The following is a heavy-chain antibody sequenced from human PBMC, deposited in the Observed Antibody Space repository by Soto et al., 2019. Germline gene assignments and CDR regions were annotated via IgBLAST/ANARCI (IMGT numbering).Heavy chain of an antibody. Sequence: QVQLQESGPGLVKPSQTLSLTCTVSGGSISSGGYYWSWIRQHPGKGLEWIGYIYYSGSTYYNPSLKSRVTIAGDTAKNQFALKLSSVTAADTAVYDCARSGYSYGPNPLLYWGQGTLVTVSS. CDR2: IYYSGST. D-gene: IGHD5-18*01. CDR3: ARSGYSYGPNPLLY. J-gene: IGHJ4*02. CDR1: GGSISSGGYY. V-gene: IGHV4-31*03.